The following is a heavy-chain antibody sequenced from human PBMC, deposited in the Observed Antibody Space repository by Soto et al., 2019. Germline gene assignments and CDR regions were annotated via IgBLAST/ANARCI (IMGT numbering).Heavy chain of an antibody. J-gene: IGHJ6*02. CDR2: IYYSGST. CDR3: ARVSNWNYDLNGMDV. V-gene: IGHV4-59*01. CDR1: GGSISSYY. D-gene: IGHD1-7*01. Sequence: PSETLSLTCTVSGGSISSYYWGWIRQPPGKGLEWIGYIYYSGSTNYNPSLKSRVTISVDTSKNQFSLKLSSVTAADTAVYYCARVSNWNYDLNGMDVWGQGTTVTVSS.